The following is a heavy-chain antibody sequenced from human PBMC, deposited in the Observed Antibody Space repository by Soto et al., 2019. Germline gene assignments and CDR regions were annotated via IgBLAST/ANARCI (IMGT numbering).Heavy chain of an antibody. CDR3: ARGNYYYGMDV. CDR1: GYTFTSYG. CDR2: ISAYNGNT. Sequence: ASVKVSCKASGYTFTSYGISWVRQAPGQGLEWMGRISAYNGNTNYAQKLQGRVTMTTDTSTSTAYMELRSLRSEDTAVYYCARGNYYYGMDVWGQGTTVTVSS. J-gene: IGHJ6*02. V-gene: IGHV1-18*01.